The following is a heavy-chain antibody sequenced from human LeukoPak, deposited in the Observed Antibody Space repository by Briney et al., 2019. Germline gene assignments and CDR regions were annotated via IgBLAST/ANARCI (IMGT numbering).Heavy chain of an antibody. V-gene: IGHV3-43*02. Sequence: GGSLRLSCAASGFTFDDYGMHWVRQTPGKGLEWVSLISGDGGSTDYADSVKGRFTISRDNSKNSLYLQMNSLRTEDTALYYCAKDWADIVVVVAAENYFDYWGQGTQVTVSS. CDR2: ISGDGGST. CDR3: AKDWADIVVVVAAENYFDY. CDR1: GFTFDDYG. D-gene: IGHD2-15*01. J-gene: IGHJ4*02.